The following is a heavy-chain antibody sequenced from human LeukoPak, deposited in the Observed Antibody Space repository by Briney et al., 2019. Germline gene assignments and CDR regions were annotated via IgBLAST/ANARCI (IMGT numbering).Heavy chain of an antibody. CDR3: ARHGYYDSSGFSQDYYYYYMDV. CDR2: IYTSGST. V-gene: IGHV4-61*02. CDR1: GGSISSGSYY. J-gene: IGHJ6*03. Sequence: SETLSLTCTVSGGSISSGSYYWSWIRQPAGKGLEWIGRIYTSGSTNYNPSLKSRVTISVDTSKNQFSLKLSSVTAADTAVYYCARHGYYDSSGFSQDYYYYYMDVWGKGTTVTISS. D-gene: IGHD3-22*01.